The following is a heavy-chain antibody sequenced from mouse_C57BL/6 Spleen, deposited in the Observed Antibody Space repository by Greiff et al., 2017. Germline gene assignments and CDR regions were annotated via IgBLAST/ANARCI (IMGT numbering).Heavy chain of an antibody. J-gene: IGHJ4*01. CDR1: GFTFSSYA. V-gene: IGHV5-4*03. Sequence: EVKLVESGGGLVKPGGSLKLSCAASGFTFSSYAMSWVRQTPEKRLEWVATISDGGSYTYYPDNVKGRVTISRDNAKNNLYLQMSQLKSEDTAMYYCARASYAMDDWGQGASVTASS. CDR3: ARASYAMDD. CDR2: ISDGGSYT. D-gene: IGHD6-1*01.